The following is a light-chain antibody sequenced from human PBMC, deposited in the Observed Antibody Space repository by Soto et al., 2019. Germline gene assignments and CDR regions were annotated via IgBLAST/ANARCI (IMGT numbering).Light chain of an antibody. CDR2: END. V-gene: IGLV1-51*02. J-gene: IGLJ1*01. CDR1: TSNIGNNY. Sequence: QSVLTQPPSVSAAPGQKVTISCSGSTSNIGNNYVSWFQQLPGTAPKLLIHENDKRPSGIPDRFSGSTSGTSATLGITGLQTGDEADYYCGTWDSSLSGYGFATGTRSPS. CDR3: GTWDSSLSGYG.